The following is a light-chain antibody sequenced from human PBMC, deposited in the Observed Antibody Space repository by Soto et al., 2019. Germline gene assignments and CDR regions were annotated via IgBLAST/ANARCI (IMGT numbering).Light chain of an antibody. CDR1: QSVRSDY. CDR3: HQYGNSPLT. Sequence: EIVLTQSPATLSLSPGDRATLSCRASQSVRSDYFAWYQQKPGQPPRVILFGVSTRATAIPDRFSGSGSGTDFTLTISRLEPDDFGLSYCHQYGNSPLTFGGGTKVE. J-gene: IGKJ4*01. CDR2: GVS. V-gene: IGKV3-20*01.